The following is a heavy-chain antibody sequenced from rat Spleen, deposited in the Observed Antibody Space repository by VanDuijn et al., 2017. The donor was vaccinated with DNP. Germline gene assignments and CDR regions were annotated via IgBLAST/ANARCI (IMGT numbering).Heavy chain of an antibody. CDR2: INYSGST. D-gene: IGHD4-2*01. Sequence: EVQLQESGPGLVKPSQSLSLTCSVTGYSITSNYWAWIRKFPGNKMEWIGYINYSGSTGYNPSLKSRISITRDTSKTQFFLQLNSVTTEDTATYYCARGGAGIWFAYWGQGTLVTVSS. CDR1: GYSITSNY. V-gene: IGHV3-1*01. J-gene: IGHJ3*01. CDR3: ARGGAGIWFAY.